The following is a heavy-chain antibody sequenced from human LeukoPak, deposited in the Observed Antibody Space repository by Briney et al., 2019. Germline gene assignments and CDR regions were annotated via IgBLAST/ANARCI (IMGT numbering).Heavy chain of an antibody. V-gene: IGHV1-2*02. J-gene: IGHJ4*02. Sequence: APVKVSCKASGYTFTGYYMHWVRQAPGQGLEWMGWINPNSGGTNYAQKFQGRVTMTRDTSISTAYMELSRLRSDDTAVYYCARAAAQLRGYSGYDLNYWGQGTLVTVSS. CDR1: GYTFTGYY. CDR2: INPNSGGT. CDR3: ARAAAQLRGYSGYDLNY. D-gene: IGHD5-12*01.